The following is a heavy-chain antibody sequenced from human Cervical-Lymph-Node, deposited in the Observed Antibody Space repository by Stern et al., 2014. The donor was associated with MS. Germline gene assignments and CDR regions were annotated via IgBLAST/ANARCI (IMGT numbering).Heavy chain of an antibody. CDR1: GFTFSSYW. Sequence: EVQLLESGGGLVQPGGALRLSCAASGFTFSSYWMSWVRQAPGKGLEWVANIKQDGSEKYYVDSVKGRFTISRDNAKNSLYLQMNSLRAEDTAVYYCARATAMETFDYWGQGTLVTVSS. CDR3: ARATAMETFDY. J-gene: IGHJ4*02. V-gene: IGHV3-7*01. CDR2: IKQDGSEK. D-gene: IGHD5-18*01.